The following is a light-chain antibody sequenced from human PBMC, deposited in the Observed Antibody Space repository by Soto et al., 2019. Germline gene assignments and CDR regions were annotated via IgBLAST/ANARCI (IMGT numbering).Light chain of an antibody. V-gene: IGKV3-20*01. CDR3: QQYGSSPIT. Sequence: NVLTQSPATLSLWPGERATLACRASQSVSDYLAWYQQRPGQAPRLLLFGASTRATGFPARFSGSGSGTDFTLTIGRLEPEDFAVYYRQQYGSSPITFGQGTPLAN. CDR2: GAS. CDR1: QSVSDY. J-gene: IGKJ5*01.